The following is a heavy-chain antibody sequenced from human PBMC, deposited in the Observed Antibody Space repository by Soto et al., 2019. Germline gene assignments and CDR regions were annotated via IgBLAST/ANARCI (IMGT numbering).Heavy chain of an antibody. Sequence: QVQLQESGPGLVKPSQTLSLTCTVSGGSISSGGYYWSWIRQHPGKGLEWIGYIYYSGSTYYNPSLKSRVTISVDTSKNQFYLKLSSVTAADTSVYYCARVSVWYGDYVFFDYGGQGTLVTVSS. D-gene: IGHD4-17*01. V-gene: IGHV4-31*03. CDR2: IYYSGST. CDR3: ARVSVWYGDYVFFDY. CDR1: GGSISSGGYY. J-gene: IGHJ4*02.